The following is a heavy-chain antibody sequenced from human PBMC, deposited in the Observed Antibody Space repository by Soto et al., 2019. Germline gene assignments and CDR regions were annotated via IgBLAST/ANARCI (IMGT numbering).Heavy chain of an antibody. CDR1: GGSFSGYY. CDR2: INHSGST. CDR3: ASGSYYYDSSGYYHY. J-gene: IGHJ4*02. V-gene: IGHV4-34*01. D-gene: IGHD3-22*01. Sequence: PSETLSLTCAVYGGSFSGYYLSWIRQPPGKGLEWIGEINHSGSTNYNPSLKSRVTISVDTSKNQFSLKLSSVTAADTAVYYCASGSYYYDSSGYYHYWGQGTLVTVSS.